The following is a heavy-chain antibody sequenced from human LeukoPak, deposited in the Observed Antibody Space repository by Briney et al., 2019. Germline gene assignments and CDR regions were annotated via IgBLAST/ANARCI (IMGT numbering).Heavy chain of an antibody. D-gene: IGHD3-16*01. CDR1: GFTFSSYA. V-gene: IGHV3-23*01. J-gene: IGHJ4*02. Sequence: GGSLRLSCAASGFTFSSYAMSWVRQAPGKGLEWVSLIIDDVRTTSYADSVKGRFTISRDNSKNTLFLQMNSLRAEDTAVYYCAKYGGHPLPHYYLDYWGQGTQVTVSS. CDR3: AKYGGHPLPHYYLDY. CDR2: IIDDVRTT.